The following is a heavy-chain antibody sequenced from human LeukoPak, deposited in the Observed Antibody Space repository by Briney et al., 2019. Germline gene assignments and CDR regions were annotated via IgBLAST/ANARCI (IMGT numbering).Heavy chain of an antibody. CDR3: VRDRELTY. CDR2: IYNSGST. Sequence: PSETLSLTCSVSGGSISIYYWSWVRLPPGKGLEWIGYIYNSGSTNYNPSLRSRVTISVDTSKNQFSLKLTSVTPADTAVYYCVRDRELTYWGQGTLVTVSS. V-gene: IGHV4-59*01. D-gene: IGHD3-10*01. J-gene: IGHJ4*02. CDR1: GGSISIYY.